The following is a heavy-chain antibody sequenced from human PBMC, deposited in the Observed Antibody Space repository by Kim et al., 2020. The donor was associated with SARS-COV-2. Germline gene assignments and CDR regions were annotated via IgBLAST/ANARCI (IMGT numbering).Heavy chain of an antibody. D-gene: IGHD6-13*01. CDR2: IIPIFGTA. CDR1: GGTFSSYA. CDR3: AREGYPYWYFDL. Sequence: SVKVSCKASGGTFSSYAISWVRQAPGQGLEWMGGIIPIFGTANYAQKFQGRVTITADESTSTAYMELSSLRSEDTAVYYCAREGYPYWYFDLWGRGTLVTVSS. V-gene: IGHV1-69*13. J-gene: IGHJ2*01.